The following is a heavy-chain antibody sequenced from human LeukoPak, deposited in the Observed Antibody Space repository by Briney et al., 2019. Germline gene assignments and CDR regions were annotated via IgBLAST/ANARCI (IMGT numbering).Heavy chain of an antibody. V-gene: IGHV4-34*01. J-gene: IGHJ4*02. CDR1: GGSFSGYY. D-gene: IGHD1-26*01. Sequence: SETLSLTCAVYGGSFSGYYWSWIRQPPGKGLEWIGEINHHGNTNYNPSLKSRVTISVVTSKSQFSLNLNSMTAADTAVYYCARHSRWELSYYFDYWGQGTLVTVSS. CDR3: ARHSRWELSYYFDY. CDR2: INHHGNT.